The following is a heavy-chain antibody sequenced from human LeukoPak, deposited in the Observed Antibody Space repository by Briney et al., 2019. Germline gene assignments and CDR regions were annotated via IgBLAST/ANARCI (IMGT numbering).Heavy chain of an antibody. CDR2: ISSSSSYI. Sequence: GGSLRLSCAASGFTFSSYSMNWVRQAPGKGLEWVSSISSSSSYIYYADSVKGRFTIFRDNAKNSLYLQMNSLRAEDTAVYYCARGPSVTVTTSCDYWGQGTLVTVSS. D-gene: IGHD4-17*01. CDR1: GFTFSSYS. CDR3: ARGPSVTVTTSCDY. V-gene: IGHV3-21*01. J-gene: IGHJ4*02.